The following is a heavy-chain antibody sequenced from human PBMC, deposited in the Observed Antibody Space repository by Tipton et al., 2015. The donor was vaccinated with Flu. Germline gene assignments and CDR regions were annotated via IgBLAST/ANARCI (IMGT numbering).Heavy chain of an antibody. CDR3: ASGGGNALTHNYFDF. Sequence: TLSLTCTVSSGSITSSSYFWGWIRQSPGKGLEWIGYVFYSGSSNYNPSLKSRVTMSVDTSRNQFSLKLNSLTAADTAVYFCASGGGNALTHNYFDFWGQGALVTVSS. CDR2: VFYSGSS. D-gene: IGHD2-15*01. CDR1: SGSITSSSYF. V-gene: IGHV4-61*05. J-gene: IGHJ4*02.